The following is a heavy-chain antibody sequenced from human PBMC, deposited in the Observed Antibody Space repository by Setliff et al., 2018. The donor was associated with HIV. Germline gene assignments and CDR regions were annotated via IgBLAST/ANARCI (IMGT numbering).Heavy chain of an antibody. CDR3: ASGKGVGGVIITGGLDV. CDR1: GHTFTNVD. D-gene: IGHD3-10*01. J-gene: IGHJ6*04. V-gene: IGHV1-8*01. Sequence: VKVSCKASGHTFTNVDIQWLRRATGQGLEWMGWMNPNSGVSGYAQKFQGRVTMTRDTSISTAYMELSSLTSEDTGVYYCASGKGVGGVIITGGLDVWGKGTTVTVSS. CDR2: MNPNSGVS.